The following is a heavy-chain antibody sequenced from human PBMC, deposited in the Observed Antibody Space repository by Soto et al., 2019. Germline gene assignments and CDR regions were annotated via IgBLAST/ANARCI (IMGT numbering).Heavy chain of an antibody. D-gene: IGHD2-15*01. V-gene: IGHV2-5*02. Sequence: QITLKESGPTLVKPTQTLTLTCTFSGFSLSTSGLGVGWIRQPPGKALEWLTTIYWDDDKRYSPSLRSRLTVTKDTSKNKVVLTMTNMDPVDTAIYYCAHNRQPDVEELSSPPTIFDYWGRGTLVTVSS. CDR3: AHNRQPDVEELSSPPTIFDY. J-gene: IGHJ4*02. CDR1: GFSLSTSGLG. CDR2: IYWDDDK.